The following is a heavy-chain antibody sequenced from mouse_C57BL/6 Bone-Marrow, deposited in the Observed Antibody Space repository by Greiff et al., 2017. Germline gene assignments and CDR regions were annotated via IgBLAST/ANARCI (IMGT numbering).Heavy chain of an antibody. CDR1: GYTFTSYW. D-gene: IGHD2-3*01. V-gene: IGHV1-50*01. CDR3: SSFDGNYFDF. Sequence: VQLQQPGAELVKPGASVKLSCKASGYTFTSYWMQWVKQRPGQGLEWIGEIDPSDSYTNYNQKFKGKATITSDTSANTAYLQLSSLTSEDTAVYYCSSFDGNYFDFWGQGTPLTVAS. J-gene: IGHJ2*01. CDR2: IDPSDSYT.